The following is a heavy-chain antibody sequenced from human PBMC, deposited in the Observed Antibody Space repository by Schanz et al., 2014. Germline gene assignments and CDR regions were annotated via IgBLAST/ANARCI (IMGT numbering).Heavy chain of an antibody. V-gene: IGHV3-74*01. Sequence: EQLVESGGGLRQPGESLRLSCAASGFNFGFEWMHWARQRPGKGLEWVSRITAAHDGTIADYADSVKGRFTVSRDDARNTLYLQMDRLRVEDTAVYFCARDAPDDLNAFDVWGRGTLVTVSS. D-gene: IGHD3-16*01. CDR2: ITAAHDGTIA. CDR3: ARDAPDDLNAFDV. CDR1: GFNFGFEW. J-gene: IGHJ3*01.